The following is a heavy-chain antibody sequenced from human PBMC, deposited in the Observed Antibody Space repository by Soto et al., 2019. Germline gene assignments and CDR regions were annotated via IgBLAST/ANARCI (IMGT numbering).Heavy chain of an antibody. Sequence: SETLSLTCAVSGYSISSGYYWGWLRQPPGKGLEWIGSIYHSGSTYYNPSLKSRVTISVDTSKNQFSLKLSSVTAADTAVYYCARLGTTVTNFDYWGQGTLVTVSS. D-gene: IGHD4-17*01. J-gene: IGHJ4*02. V-gene: IGHV4-38-2*01. CDR2: IYHSGST. CDR1: GYSISSGYY. CDR3: ARLGTTVTNFDY.